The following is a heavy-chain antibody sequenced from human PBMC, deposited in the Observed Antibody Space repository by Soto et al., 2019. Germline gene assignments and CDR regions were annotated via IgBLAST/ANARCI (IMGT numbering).Heavy chain of an antibody. V-gene: IGHV1-69*06. CDR3: SSRLDDRADEGFDG. CDR2: IIPLFGTT. D-gene: IGHD3-16*01. J-gene: IGHJ3*01. CDR1: GGTFSTYT. Sequence: QVHLVQAGAEVRNPGSSVKVSCKTSGGTFSTYTIYWVLQAPGQGLGWMGRIIPLFGTTKYAQNFQDRVTITAEKSTSTTYMELSILRAEDTAVYYCSSRLDDRADEGFDGWGEGTAVTV.